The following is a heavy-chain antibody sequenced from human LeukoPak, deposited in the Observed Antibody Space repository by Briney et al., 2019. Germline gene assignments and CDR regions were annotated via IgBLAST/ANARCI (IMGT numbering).Heavy chain of an antibody. V-gene: IGHV4-31*03. J-gene: IGHJ5*02. CDR3: ARSASYYDILTGYYPGWFDP. D-gene: IGHD3-9*01. Sequence: SQTLSLICTVSGGSISSGGYYWSWIRQHPGKGLEWIGYIYYSGSTYYNPSLKSRVTISVDTSKNQFSLKLSSVTAADTAVYYCARSASYYDILTGYYPGWFDPWGQGTLVTVSS. CDR2: IYYSGST. CDR1: GGSISSGGYY.